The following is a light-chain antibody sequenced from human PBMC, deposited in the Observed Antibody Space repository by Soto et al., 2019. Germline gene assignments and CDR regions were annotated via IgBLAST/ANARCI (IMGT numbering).Light chain of an antibody. V-gene: IGKV3-11*01. CDR1: QSVSSY. CDR3: QQRSNWPT. J-gene: IGKJ5*01. CDR2: GAS. Sequence: EIVLTQSPATLSLSPVERATLSCRASQSVSSYLAWYQQKPGQAPRLLIYGASSRATGIPDRFSGSGSGTDFTLTISRLEPEDFAVYYCQQRSNWPTFGQGTRLEIK.